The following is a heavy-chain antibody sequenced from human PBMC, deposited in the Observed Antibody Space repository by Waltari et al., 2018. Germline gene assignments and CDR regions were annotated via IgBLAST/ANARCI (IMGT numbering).Heavy chain of an antibody. J-gene: IGHJ4*02. CDR2: IYYDGKP. CDR3: ARQGLYCRSSNCVGLDFCH. D-gene: IGHD2-2*01. CDR1: GGSVTDTSYF. Sequence: QESGPGLLKPSETLSLTCAVSGGSVTDTSYFWGWIRQAPGKGLEWLGNIYYDGKPNYNPSLKGRVSISVDTSQKQFSLKLTSVTATDTAVYYCARQGLYCRSSNCVGLDFCHWGQGTLVAVS. V-gene: IGHV4-39*01.